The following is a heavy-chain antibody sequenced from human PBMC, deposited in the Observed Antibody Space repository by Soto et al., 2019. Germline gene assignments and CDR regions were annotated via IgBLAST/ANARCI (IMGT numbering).Heavy chain of an antibody. J-gene: IGHJ4*02. CDR2: INHLTTT. CDR1: GGSFSSYH. V-gene: IGHV4-34*01. D-gene: IGHD5-18*01. Sequence: SETLSLTCAVYGGSFSSYHWSWIRQTPGKGLEWIGEINHLTTTNYNPSLRSRVIISLDTPKNQFSLKLSSVTAADTAVYYCARGYDTALAPIFWGQGILVTVS. CDR3: ARGYDTALAPIF.